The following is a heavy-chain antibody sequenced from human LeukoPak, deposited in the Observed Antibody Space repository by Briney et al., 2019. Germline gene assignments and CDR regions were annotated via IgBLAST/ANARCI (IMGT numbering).Heavy chain of an antibody. CDR1: GFPFSSYA. CDR3: AKGTTVARYYAMDV. Sequence: PGGSLRLSCAASGFPFSSYAMSWVRQAPGKGLEWVSTIGSSGSTTYYADSVKGRFTISRDNSKNTLFLEMNSLRADDTAVYYCAKGTTVARYYAMDVWGQGTTVTVSS. V-gene: IGHV3-23*01. J-gene: IGHJ6*02. CDR2: IGSSGSTT. D-gene: IGHD3-16*02.